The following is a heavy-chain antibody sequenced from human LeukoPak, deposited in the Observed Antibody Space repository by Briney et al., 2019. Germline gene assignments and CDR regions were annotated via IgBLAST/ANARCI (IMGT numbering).Heavy chain of an antibody. Sequence: GGSLRLSCAASGFTCSDYYMSWIRQAPGKGLEWVSYISSSSSYTNYADSVKGRFTISRDNAKNSLYLQMNSLRAEDTAVYYCARVDIVVVPAAQAYFDYWGQGTLVTVSS. CDR1: GFTCSDYY. V-gene: IGHV3-11*05. J-gene: IGHJ4*02. CDR2: ISSSSSYT. D-gene: IGHD2-2*01. CDR3: ARVDIVVVPAAQAYFDY.